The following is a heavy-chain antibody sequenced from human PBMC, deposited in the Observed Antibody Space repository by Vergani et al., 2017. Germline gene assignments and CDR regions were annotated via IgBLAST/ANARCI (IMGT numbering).Heavy chain of an antibody. CDR3: AKSSCYMGLCAFYI. D-gene: IGHD2-2*02. CDR1: GFTFDDYA. Sequence: DVQLVESGGGLVQPGRSLRLSCAASGFTFDDYAMHWVRQAPGKGLEWVSGISWNSGSIGYEDSGKGRFTISRDNAKNSLYLQMNSLRAEDTALYYCAKSSCYMGLCAFYIWGQGTMVTVSS. J-gene: IGHJ3*02. CDR2: ISWNSGSI. V-gene: IGHV3-9*01.